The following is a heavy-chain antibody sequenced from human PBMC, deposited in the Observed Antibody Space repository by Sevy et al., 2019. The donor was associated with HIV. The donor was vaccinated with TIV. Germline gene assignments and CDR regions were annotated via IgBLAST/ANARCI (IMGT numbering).Heavy chain of an antibody. D-gene: IGHD3-22*01. Sequence: GGSLRLSCTASGFTFRTYAMSWVRQAPGKGLDWVSGKGLEWVSAISGSDSTYYADSVKGRFTISRDNSKNTVYLQMNNVRVEDTAVYYCARGGYYYDNAAYYALDSWGQGTLVTVSS. J-gene: IGHJ4*02. CDR2: ISGSDST. CDR3: ARGGYYYDNAAYYALDS. V-gene: IGHV3-23*01. CDR1: GFTFRTYA.